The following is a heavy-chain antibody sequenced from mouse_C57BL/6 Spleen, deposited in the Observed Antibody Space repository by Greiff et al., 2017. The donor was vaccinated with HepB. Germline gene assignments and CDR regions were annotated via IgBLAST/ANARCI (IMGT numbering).Heavy chain of an antibody. J-gene: IGHJ3*01. CDR1: GYTFTDYY. CDR2: INPNNGGT. CDR3: ARGAQAWFAY. D-gene: IGHD3-2*02. Sequence: VQLQQSGPELVKPGASVKISCKASGYTFTDYYMSWVKQSHGKSLEWIGDINPNNGGTSYNQKFKGKATLTVDKSSSTAYMELRSLTSEDSAVYYCARGAQAWFAYWGQGTLVTVSA. V-gene: IGHV1-26*01.